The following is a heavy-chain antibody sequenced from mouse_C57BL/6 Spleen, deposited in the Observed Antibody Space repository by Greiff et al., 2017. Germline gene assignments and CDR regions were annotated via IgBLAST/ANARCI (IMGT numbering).Heavy chain of an antibody. CDR1: GYTFTDYY. CDR2: INPNNGGT. V-gene: IGHV1-26*01. D-gene: IGHD4-1*01. J-gene: IGHJ2*01. Sequence: GYTFTDYYMNWVKQSHGKSLEWIGDINPNNGGTSYNQKFKGKATLTVDKSSSTAYMELRSLTSEDSAVYYCARDEEKTGRVFDYWGQGTTLTVSS. CDR3: ARDEEKTGRVFDY.